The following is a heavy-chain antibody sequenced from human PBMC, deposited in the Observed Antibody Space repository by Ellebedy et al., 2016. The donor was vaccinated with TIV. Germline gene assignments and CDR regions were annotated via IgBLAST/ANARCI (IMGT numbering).Heavy chain of an antibody. CDR2: INPNSGGT. J-gene: IGHJ3*02. CDR1: GYTFTDYY. V-gene: IGHV1-2*02. CDR3: ASWGRVDSFDI. Sequence: ASVKVSCXASGYTFTDYYMSWVRQAPGQGLEWMGWINPNSGGTNYAQKFQGRVTMTRDTSITTAYMELTRLRSDDTAVYYCASWGRVDSFDIWGQGTLVTVSS. D-gene: IGHD3-16*01.